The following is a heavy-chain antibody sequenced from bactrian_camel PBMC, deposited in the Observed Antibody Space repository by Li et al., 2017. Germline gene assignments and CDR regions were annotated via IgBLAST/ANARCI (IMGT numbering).Heavy chain of an antibody. D-gene: IGHD2*01. V-gene: IGHV3S40*01. Sequence: DVQLVESGGGSVQPGGSLRLSCGASGHTYSSNCMAWFRQAPGKEREGVARIATGSGNTYYADSVKGRFTISQDNAKNTVYLQMNSLKPEDTAMYYCAARGPYCYTKLSVADFTYWGRGPRSPSP. CDR1: GHTYSSNC. CDR2: IATGSGNT. J-gene: IGHJ4*01.